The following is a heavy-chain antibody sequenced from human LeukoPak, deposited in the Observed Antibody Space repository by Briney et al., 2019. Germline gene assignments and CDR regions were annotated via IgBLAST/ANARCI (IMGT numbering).Heavy chain of an antibody. V-gene: IGHV4-30-4*01. D-gene: IGHD2-2*01. Sequence: SETLSLTCTVSGGSISSGDYYWSWIRQPPGKGLEWIGYIYYSGSTYYNPSLKSRVTISVDTPKSQFSLKLSSVTAADTAVYYCARGKSSTSFDYWGQGTLVTVSS. CDR3: ARGKSSTSFDY. J-gene: IGHJ4*02. CDR1: GGSISSGDYY. CDR2: IYYSGST.